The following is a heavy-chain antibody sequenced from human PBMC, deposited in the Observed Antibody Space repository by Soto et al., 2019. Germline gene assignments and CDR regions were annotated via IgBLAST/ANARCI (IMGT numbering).Heavy chain of an antibody. Sequence: GESLKISCTASGFTFSSYEMNWVRQAPGKGLEWVSYISSSGSTIYYADSVKGRFTISRDNAKNSLYLQMNSLRAEDTAVYYCARDLGFGELLSCFDYWGQGTLVTVSS. CDR3: ARDLGFGELLSCFDY. CDR2: ISSSGSTI. J-gene: IGHJ4*02. V-gene: IGHV3-48*03. D-gene: IGHD3-10*01. CDR1: GFTFSSYE.